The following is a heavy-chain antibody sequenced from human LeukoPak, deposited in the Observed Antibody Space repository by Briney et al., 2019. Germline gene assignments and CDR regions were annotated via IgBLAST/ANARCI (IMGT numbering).Heavy chain of an antibody. Sequence: GVSLRLSCAASGFTLSGYGMIWVRRAPGKGLEWVSYISSSSSTIYYADSVKGRFTISRDNANDSLYLQMNCLRDEDTAVYYCVREGVGTLDSWGQGNLVIVSS. CDR2: ISSSSSTI. CDR1: GFTLSGYG. V-gene: IGHV3-48*02. D-gene: IGHD4-23*01. J-gene: IGHJ4*02. CDR3: VREGVGTLDS.